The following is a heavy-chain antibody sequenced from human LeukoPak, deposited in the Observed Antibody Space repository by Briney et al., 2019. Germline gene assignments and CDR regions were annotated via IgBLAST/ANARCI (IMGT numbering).Heavy chain of an antibody. CDR3: ARNPEYYFDY. J-gene: IGHJ4*02. Sequence: GGSLRLSCVASGITVSSNYMSWVRQAPGKGLGWVSVISSGGNTYYADSVKGRFTISRDNSKNTLYLQMNALRAEDTSVYYCARNPEYYFDYWGQGTPVTVSS. CDR2: ISSGGNT. CDR1: GITVSSNY. D-gene: IGHD1-14*01. V-gene: IGHV3-66*01.